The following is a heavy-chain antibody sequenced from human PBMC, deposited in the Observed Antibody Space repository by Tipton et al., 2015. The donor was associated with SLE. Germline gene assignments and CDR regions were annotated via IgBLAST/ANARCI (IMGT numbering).Heavy chain of an antibody. Sequence: TLSLTCTVSGGSISSSSYYWGWIRQPPGKGLEWIGSIYYSGSTYYNPSLKSRVTISVDTSKNQFSLKLSSVTAADTAVYYCARGYSSGWGDDAFDIWGQGTMVTVSS. D-gene: IGHD6-19*01. V-gene: IGHV4-39*07. CDR1: GGSISSSSYY. J-gene: IGHJ3*02. CDR2: IYYSGST. CDR3: ARGYSSGWGDDAFDI.